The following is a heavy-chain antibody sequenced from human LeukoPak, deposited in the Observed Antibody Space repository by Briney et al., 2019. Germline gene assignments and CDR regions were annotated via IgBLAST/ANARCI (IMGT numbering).Heavy chain of an antibody. Sequence: PSETLSLTCTVSGGSISSYYWSWIRQPPGKGLEWIGYIYYSGSTNYNPSLKSRVTISVDTSKNQLSLKLSSVIAADTAVYYCASYSYYYDSSGYFDYWGQGTLVTVSS. D-gene: IGHD3-22*01. V-gene: IGHV4-59*01. J-gene: IGHJ4*02. CDR3: ASYSYYYDSSGYFDY. CDR1: GGSISSYY. CDR2: IYYSGST.